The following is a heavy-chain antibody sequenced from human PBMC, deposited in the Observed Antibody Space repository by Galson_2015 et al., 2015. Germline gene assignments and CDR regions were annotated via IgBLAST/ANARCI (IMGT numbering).Heavy chain of an antibody. J-gene: IGHJ4*02. Sequence: SLRLSCAASGFTFDDYAMHWVRQAPGKDLEWVSGISWNSGSIGYADPVKGRFTISRDNAKNSLYLQMNSLRAEDTALYYCARTVARIAAAGAFDYWGQGTLVTVSS. V-gene: IGHV3-9*01. D-gene: IGHD6-13*01. CDR3: ARTVARIAAAGAFDY. CDR1: GFTFDDYA. CDR2: ISWNSGSI.